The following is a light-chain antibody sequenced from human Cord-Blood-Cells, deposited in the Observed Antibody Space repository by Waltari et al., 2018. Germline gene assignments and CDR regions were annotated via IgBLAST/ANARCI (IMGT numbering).Light chain of an antibody. J-gene: IGLJ3*02. Sequence: QSALNQPASVSGSPGQSITISCTGTSSDVGGYNYVSWYQQHPGKAPQLMIYDVSKRPSGVSNRFSGSKSGNTASLTISGLQAEDEADYYCSSYTSSSTWVFGGGTKLTVL. CDR1: SSDVGGYNY. V-gene: IGLV2-14*01. CDR3: SSYTSSSTWV. CDR2: DVS.